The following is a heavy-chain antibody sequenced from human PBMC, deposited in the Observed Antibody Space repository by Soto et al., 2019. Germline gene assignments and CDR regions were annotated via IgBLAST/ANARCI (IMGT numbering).Heavy chain of an antibody. Sequence: QVQLQESGPGLVKPSETLSLTCTVSGGSISSYYWSWIRQPPGKGLEWIGYIYYSGSTNYNPSLKRRVTISVDTSKNQFSLKLSSVTAADTAVYYCARGERTTVVTWVVETGNWFDPWGQGTLVTVSS. CDR1: GGSISSYY. CDR3: ARGERTTVVTWVVETGNWFDP. V-gene: IGHV4-59*01. D-gene: IGHD4-17*01. J-gene: IGHJ5*02. CDR2: IYYSGST.